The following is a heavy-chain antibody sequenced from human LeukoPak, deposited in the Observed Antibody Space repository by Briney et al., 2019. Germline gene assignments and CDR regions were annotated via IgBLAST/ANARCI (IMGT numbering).Heavy chain of an antibody. V-gene: IGHV1-46*01. CDR3: ARGNPIAVAVHDAFDI. Sequence: ASVKVSCKVSGYTFTSYYMHWVRQAPGQGLEWMGIINPSGGSTSYAQKFQGRVTMTRDTSTSTVYMELSSLRSEDTAVYYCARGNPIAVAVHDAFDIWGQGTMVTVSS. J-gene: IGHJ3*02. CDR2: INPSGGST. CDR1: GYTFTSYY. D-gene: IGHD6-19*01.